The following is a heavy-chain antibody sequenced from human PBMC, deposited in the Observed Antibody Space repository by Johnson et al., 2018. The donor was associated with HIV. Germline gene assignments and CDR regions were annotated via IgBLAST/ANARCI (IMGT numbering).Heavy chain of an antibody. CDR2: ISSSGSTI. V-gene: IGHV3-11*04. D-gene: IGHD3-16*01. J-gene: IGHJ3*02. CDR3: SRAAVGGSGDRGTCAFDI. Sequence: QVQLVESGGGLVQPGGSLRLSCAASGFTFSDFYMSYIRQAPGKGLEWVSYISSSGSTIYYADSVKGRFTISRDNAQNSLYLQLNSLKSEDTAVDYCSRAAVGGSGDRGTCAFDIWGQGTLVTVSS. CDR1: GFTFSDFY.